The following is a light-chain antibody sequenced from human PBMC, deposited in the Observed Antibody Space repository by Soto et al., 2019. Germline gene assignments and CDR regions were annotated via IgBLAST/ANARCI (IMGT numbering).Light chain of an antibody. Sequence: DIQITQAPSSLSAFVGERVTITFRASQSISTYLNWYQQKPGKAPKLLISAASSLQSGVPSRFSGSGSGTDFTLTISSLQPEDFATYYCQQSYSTPPYTFGPGTKVDIK. CDR2: AAS. V-gene: IGKV1-39*01. J-gene: IGKJ3*01. CDR3: QQSYSTPPYT. CDR1: QSISTY.